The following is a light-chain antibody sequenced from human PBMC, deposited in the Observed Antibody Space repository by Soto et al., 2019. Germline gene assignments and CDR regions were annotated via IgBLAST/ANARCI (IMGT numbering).Light chain of an antibody. CDR3: QQANRFPQT. Sequence: DIQMTQSPSSVSASVGDRVTITCRASQGISSWLDWYQQKPGKAPKLLIYAASSLQSGVPSRFSGSGSGTDFTLTISSLQPEDFATYYFQQANRFPQTFGPGTKVDIK. CDR2: AAS. CDR1: QGISSW. V-gene: IGKV1D-12*01. J-gene: IGKJ3*01.